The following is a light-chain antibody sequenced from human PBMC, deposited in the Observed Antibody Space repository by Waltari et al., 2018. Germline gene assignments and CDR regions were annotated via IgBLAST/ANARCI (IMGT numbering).Light chain of an antibody. Sequence: QSALTQPRSVSGSPGQSVTISCTGTSSDVGGYNYVSWYQQHPGKAPKLMIYDVSKRPSGVPDRFSGSKSGNMASLTISGLQADDEADYYCCSYAGSYTGVFGTGSKVTVL. CDR1: SSDVGGYNY. CDR3: CSYAGSYTGV. V-gene: IGLV2-11*01. CDR2: DVS. J-gene: IGLJ1*01.